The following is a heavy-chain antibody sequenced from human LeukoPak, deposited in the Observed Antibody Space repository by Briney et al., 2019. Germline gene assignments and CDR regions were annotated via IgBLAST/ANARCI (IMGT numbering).Heavy chain of an antibody. CDR3: ASNIVVVPAAMKNRNWFDP. J-gene: IGHJ5*02. CDR1: GGSFSGYY. D-gene: IGHD2-2*01. CDR2: INHSGST. Sequence: SETLSLTCAVYGGSFSGYYWSWIRQPPGKGLEWIGEINHSGSTNYNPSLKSRVTISVDTSKNQFSLKLSSVTAADTAVYYCASNIVVVPAAMKNRNWFDPWGQGTLVTVSS. V-gene: IGHV4-34*01.